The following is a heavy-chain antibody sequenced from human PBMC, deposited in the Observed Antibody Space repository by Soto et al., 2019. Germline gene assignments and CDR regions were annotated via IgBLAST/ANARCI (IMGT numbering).Heavy chain of an antibody. J-gene: IGHJ4*02. Sequence: GGSLRLSCAASGFTFSSYAMSWVRQAPGKGLEWVSAISGSGGSTYYADSVKGRFTISRDNSKNTLYLQMNSLRAEDTAVYYCAKPAGYCSGGSCYSWAGETDFDYWGQGTLVTVSS. CDR1: GFTFSSYA. CDR2: ISGSGGST. CDR3: AKPAGYCSGGSCYSWAGETDFDY. V-gene: IGHV3-23*01. D-gene: IGHD2-15*01.